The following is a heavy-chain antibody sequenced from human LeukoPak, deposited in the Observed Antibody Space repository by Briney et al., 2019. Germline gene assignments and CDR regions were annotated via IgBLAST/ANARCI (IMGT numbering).Heavy chain of an antibody. J-gene: IGHJ4*02. CDR3: ARVGGAWFSDY. V-gene: IGHV1-69*13. Sequence: SVKVSFKASGGTFSSYGISWVRQAPGQGLEWMGGIIPMFGTANYAQKFQGRVTITADESTSTSYMALSSLRSEDTAVYHCARVGGAWFSDYWGQGTLVTVSS. D-gene: IGHD6-19*01. CDR1: GGTFSSYG. CDR2: IIPMFGTA.